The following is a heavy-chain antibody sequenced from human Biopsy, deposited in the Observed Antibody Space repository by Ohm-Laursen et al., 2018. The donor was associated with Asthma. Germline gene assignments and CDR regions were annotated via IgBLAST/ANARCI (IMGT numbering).Heavy chain of an antibody. V-gene: IGHV4-30-4*01. CDR1: VAYIGTPNYH. D-gene: IGHD4-17*01. Sequence: TLSLTATSPVAYIGTPNYHWFWIPHSPGKGLKGMGFVFYSGTTHYSRSLERRLYISIDTARNEFSMRLRSLTAADTAVYFCARVASYGDVYFGIDVWGPGTTVSVS. CDR2: VFYSGTT. CDR3: ARVASYGDVYFGIDV. J-gene: IGHJ6*02.